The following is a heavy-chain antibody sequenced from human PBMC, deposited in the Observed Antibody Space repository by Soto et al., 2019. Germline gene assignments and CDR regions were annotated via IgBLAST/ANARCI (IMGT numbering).Heavy chain of an antibody. CDR1: GFTFSSYS. CDR3: ARALSDFWSGYYTGIGY. CDR2: ISSSSSTI. D-gene: IGHD3-3*01. J-gene: IGHJ4*02. V-gene: IGHV3-48*02. Sequence: PGGSLRLSCAASGFTFSSYSMNWVRQAPGKGLEWVSYISSSSSTIYYADSVKGRFTISRDNAKNSLYLQMNSLRDEDTAVYYRARALSDFWSGYYTGIGYWGQGTLVTVSS.